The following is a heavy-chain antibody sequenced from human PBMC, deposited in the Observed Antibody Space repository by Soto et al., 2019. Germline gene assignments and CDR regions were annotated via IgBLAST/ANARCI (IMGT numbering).Heavy chain of an antibody. J-gene: IGHJ6*02. V-gene: IGHV1-18*01. CDR2: ISGYNGDT. Sequence: ASVKVSCKASGYTFTRYGISWVRQAPGQGLEWMGWISGYNGDTNYAQKFQDRVSMTIDTSTGTAYMELRSLTSDDTAIYYCAKNGQPPYYCYGLDVWGQGTKVTVSS. CDR1: GYTFTRYG. CDR3: AKNGQPPYYCYGLDV. D-gene: IGHD2-8*01.